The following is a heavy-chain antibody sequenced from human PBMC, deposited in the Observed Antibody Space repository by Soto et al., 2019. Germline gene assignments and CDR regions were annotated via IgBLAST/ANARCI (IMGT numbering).Heavy chain of an antibody. CDR2: IFSNDEK. Sequence: SGPTLVNPTETLTLTCTVSGFSLSNARMGVSWIRQPPGKALEWLAHIFSNDEKSYSTSLKSRLTISKDTSKSQVVLTMTNMDPVDTATYYCARIPNSYGYFPFDSWGQGTLVTVSS. CDR3: ARIPNSYGYFPFDS. V-gene: IGHV2-26*01. CDR1: GFSLSNARMG. J-gene: IGHJ4*02. D-gene: IGHD5-18*01.